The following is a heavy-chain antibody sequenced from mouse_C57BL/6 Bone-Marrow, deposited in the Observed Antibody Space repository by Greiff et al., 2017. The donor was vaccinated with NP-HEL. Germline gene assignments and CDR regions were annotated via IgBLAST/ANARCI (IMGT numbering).Heavy chain of an antibody. Sequence: EVHLVASGGGLVQPGGSLCLSCAASGFTFPDYYMSWVRQSPGKALEWLGFIRNKANGYTTAYSASVQGRFTISRDNSQSILYLQMNALRAEDSATYYCARHLYGYESLMDYWGQGTSVTVSS. V-gene: IGHV7-3*01. D-gene: IGHD2-2*01. CDR3: ARHLYGYESLMDY. CDR1: GFTFPDYY. J-gene: IGHJ4*01. CDR2: IRNKANGYTT.